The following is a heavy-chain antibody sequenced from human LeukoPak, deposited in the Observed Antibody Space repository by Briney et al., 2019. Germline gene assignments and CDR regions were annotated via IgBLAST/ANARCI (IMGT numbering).Heavy chain of an antibody. D-gene: IGHD3-10*01. CDR3: AKSTIRGGVAPFDP. Sequence: GGSLRLSCAASGFTFSSYDMHWVRHATGKGLEWVSGIGTAGDIYYSGSVKGRFTISRDNSMDTLFLHMNSLRGDDTAVYYCAKSTIRGGVAPFDPWGQGTLVTVSS. J-gene: IGHJ5*02. V-gene: IGHV3-13*01. CDR1: GFTFSSYD. CDR2: IGTAGDI.